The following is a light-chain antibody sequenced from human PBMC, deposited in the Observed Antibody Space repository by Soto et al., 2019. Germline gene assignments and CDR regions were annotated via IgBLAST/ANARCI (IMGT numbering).Light chain of an antibody. CDR2: GAS. V-gene: IGKV3-11*01. CDR3: QQRTDRPPWT. J-gene: IGKJ1*01. CDR1: QSVSSY. Sequence: EIVLTQSPATLSLSPWERATLSCMASQSVSSYLAWYQQKPGQAPRLLIYGASTRATGIPARFRGSGSGTDFTLSISSLEPEDFAVYYCQQRTDRPPWTFGQGTKVDIK.